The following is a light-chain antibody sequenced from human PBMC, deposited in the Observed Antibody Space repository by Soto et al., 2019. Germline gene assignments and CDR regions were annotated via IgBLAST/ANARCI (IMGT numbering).Light chain of an antibody. Sequence: DIQLTQSPSFLSASVGDTVTITCRASQVITNHLAWYHQKPGKAPKLLIYAASTLQSGVPSRFSGSRYGTEFSLTISSLQPEHFAAYYCQQINIYPYTFGQGTKLEIK. J-gene: IGKJ2*01. CDR3: QQINIYPYT. V-gene: IGKV1-9*01. CDR2: AAS. CDR1: QVITNH.